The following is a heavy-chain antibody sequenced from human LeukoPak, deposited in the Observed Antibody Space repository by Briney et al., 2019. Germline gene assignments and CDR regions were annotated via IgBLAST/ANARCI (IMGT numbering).Heavy chain of an antibody. Sequence: GGSLRLSCAASGFTFSTYWMAWVRQAPGKGLEWVANIKGDESARHQADSVKGRFTISRDNTQNSVYLQMSSLRGEDTAVYYCARDVVGSLDCWGQGTLVTVSS. CDR3: ARDVVGSLDC. CDR1: GFTFSTYW. V-gene: IGHV3-7*01. D-gene: IGHD1-26*01. CDR2: IKGDESAR. J-gene: IGHJ4*02.